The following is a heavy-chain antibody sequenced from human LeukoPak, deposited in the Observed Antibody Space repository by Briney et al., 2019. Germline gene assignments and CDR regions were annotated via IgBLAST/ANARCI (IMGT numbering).Heavy chain of an antibody. V-gene: IGHV3-48*01. CDR1: GFTFSSYS. CDR2: ISSSSSTI. CDR3: ARALTYYYGSGNGY. J-gene: IGHJ4*02. Sequence: PGGSLRLSCAAFGFTFSSYSMNWVRQAPGKGLEWVSYISSSSSTIYYADSVKGRFTISRDNAKNSLYLQMNSLRAEDTAVYYGARALTYYYGSGNGYWGQGTLVTVSS. D-gene: IGHD3-10*01.